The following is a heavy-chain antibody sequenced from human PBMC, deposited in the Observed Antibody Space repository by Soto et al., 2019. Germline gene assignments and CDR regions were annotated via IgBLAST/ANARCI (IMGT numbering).Heavy chain of an antibody. CDR2: IYYSGST. CDR1: GGSISSSSYY. CDR3: ARHSALERGGSHYYFDY. J-gene: IGHJ4*02. D-gene: IGHD2-15*01. Sequence: PSETLSLTCTVSGGSISSSSYYWGWIRQPPGKGLEWIGSIYYSGSTYYSPSLKSRVTISVDTSKNQFSLKLSSVTATDTAVYYCARHSALERGGSHYYFDYWGQGTLVTVTS. V-gene: IGHV4-39*01.